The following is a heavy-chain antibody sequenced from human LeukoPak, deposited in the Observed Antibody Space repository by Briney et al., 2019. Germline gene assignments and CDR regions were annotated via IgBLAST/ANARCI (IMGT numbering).Heavy chain of an antibody. J-gene: IGHJ4*02. CDR2: ISGSGGST. CDR3: AKDREEYSGYATFDY. D-gene: IGHD5-12*01. V-gene: IGHV3-23*01. CDR1: GFTFSSYA. Sequence: GGSLRLSCAASGFTFSSYAMSWVRQAAWKGLEWVSAISGSGGSTYYADSVKGRFTISRDNSKNTLYLQMNSLRAEDTAVYYCAKDREEYSGYATFDYWGQGTLVTVSS.